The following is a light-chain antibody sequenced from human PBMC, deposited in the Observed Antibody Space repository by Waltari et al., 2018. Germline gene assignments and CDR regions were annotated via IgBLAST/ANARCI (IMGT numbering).Light chain of an antibody. J-gene: IGKJ1*01. CDR2: MVS. CDR3: MQARQTPWT. V-gene: IGKV2-28*01. CDR1: QSLLHSNGYTF. Sequence: EIVMTQSPLSLPVTPGEPASVSCRSSQSLLHSNGYTFLDWYVQKPGQSPQRLIYMVSNRASGVPDRFSGSGSGTDFTLEISRVEAEDVGVYYCMQARQTPWTFGQGTKVEIK.